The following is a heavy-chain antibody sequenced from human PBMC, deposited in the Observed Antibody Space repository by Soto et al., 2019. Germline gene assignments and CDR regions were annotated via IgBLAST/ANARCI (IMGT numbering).Heavy chain of an antibody. D-gene: IGHD3-3*01. Sequence: GGSLRLSCAASGFTSSSYAMHWVRQAPGKGLEWVAVISYDGSNKNHADTVKGRFTISRDNSKNTLYLQMNSLRAEDTAVYYCARGYDFWSGYYYPYGMDVWGQGTTVTVSS. J-gene: IGHJ6*02. V-gene: IGHV3-30-3*01. CDR3: ARGYDFWSGYYYPYGMDV. CDR1: GFTSSSYA. CDR2: ISYDGSNK.